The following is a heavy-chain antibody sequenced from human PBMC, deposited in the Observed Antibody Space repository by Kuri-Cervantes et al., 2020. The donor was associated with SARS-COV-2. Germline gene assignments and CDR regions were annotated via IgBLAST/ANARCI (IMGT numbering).Heavy chain of an antibody. CDR2: ITSRSSTI. V-gene: IGHV3-48*01. CDR1: GFDFGNYG. Sequence: GESLKISCVVSGFDFGNYGMNWVRQAPGKGLEWISYITSRSSTIYYADSVKGRFTISRDNAKNSLYLQMNSLRAEDTAVCYCASGLTRDYWGQGTLVTVSS. D-gene: IGHD3/OR15-3a*01. CDR3: ASGLTRDY. J-gene: IGHJ4*02.